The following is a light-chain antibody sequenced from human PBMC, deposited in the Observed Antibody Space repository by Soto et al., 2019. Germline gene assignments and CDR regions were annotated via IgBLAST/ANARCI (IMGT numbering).Light chain of an antibody. CDR2: GAS. J-gene: IGKJ3*01. V-gene: IGKV3-15*01. Sequence: EVVMTQSPATLSLSPGERATLSSRASQSVSSDLAWYQQKPAQAPRLLIYGASTRATDIPARFSGGGSGTEFTLTISNLQSEDFGIYYCQQYNDWPPITFGPGTKVDIK. CDR3: QQYNDWPPIT. CDR1: QSVSSD.